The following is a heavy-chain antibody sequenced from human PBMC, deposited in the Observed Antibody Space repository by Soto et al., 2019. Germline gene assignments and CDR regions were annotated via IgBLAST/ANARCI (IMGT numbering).Heavy chain of an antibody. J-gene: IGHJ6*02. Sequence: GASVKVSCKASGGTFSSYTISWVRQAPGQGLEWMGRIIPILGIANYAQKFQGRVTITADKSTSTAYMELSSLRSEDTAVYYCARGAKGWNYYSYGMDVWGQGTTVTVSS. CDR2: IIPILGIA. CDR3: ARGAKGWNYYSYGMDV. V-gene: IGHV1-69*02. CDR1: GGTFSSYT. D-gene: IGHD2-15*01.